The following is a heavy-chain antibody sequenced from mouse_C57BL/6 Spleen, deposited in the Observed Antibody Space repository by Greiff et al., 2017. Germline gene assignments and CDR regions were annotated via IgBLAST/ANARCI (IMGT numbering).Heavy chain of an antibody. CDR3: ASITTVVAGDY. CDR2: IDPEDGET. J-gene: IGHJ2*01. V-gene: IGHV14-2*01. D-gene: IGHD1-1*01. CDR1: GFNIKDYY. Sequence: DVKLQESGAELVKPGASVKLSCTASGFNIKDYYMHWVKQRTEQGLEWIGRIDPEDGETKYAPKFQGKATITADTSSNTAYLQLSSLTSEDTAVYYCASITTVVAGDYWGQGTTLTVSS.